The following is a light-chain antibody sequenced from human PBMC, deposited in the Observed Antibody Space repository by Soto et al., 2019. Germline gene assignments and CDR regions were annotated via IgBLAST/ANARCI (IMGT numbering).Light chain of an antibody. CDR2: DAS. Sequence: EIVLTQSPATLSLSPGERATLSCRASQSVSSYLAWYQQKPGQAPRLLIYDASNRATGIPARFSGSGSGTDFTLPISSLDPEDFAVYYCQQRSNWPPWTFGQGTKVEIK. CDR3: QQRSNWPPWT. CDR1: QSVSSY. V-gene: IGKV3-11*01. J-gene: IGKJ1*01.